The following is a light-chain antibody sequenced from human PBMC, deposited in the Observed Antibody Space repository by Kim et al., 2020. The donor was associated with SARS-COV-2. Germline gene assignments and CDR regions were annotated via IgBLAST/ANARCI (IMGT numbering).Light chain of an antibody. J-gene: IGKJ2*01. CDR2: AAS. CDR1: QSIDSN. Sequence: GDRVTITCRASQSIDSNLNWYQQKPGKPPKLLIHAASSLQSGVPLTFSGSASGTEYTLSISSLQPEDFATYYCQQSYSTPFTFGQGTKL. V-gene: IGKV1-39*01. CDR3: QQSYSTPFT.